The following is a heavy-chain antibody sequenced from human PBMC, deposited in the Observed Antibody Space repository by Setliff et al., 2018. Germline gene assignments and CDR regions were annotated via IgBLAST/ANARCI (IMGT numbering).Heavy chain of an antibody. V-gene: IGHV4-4*07. CDR3: ARERYFDWFFEN. Sequence: SETLSLTCSVSGDPIDSYYWSWVRQSAGRGLEWIGRIYGGGATNYNPSLKARLTISVDNSKNQFSLQLTSVTAADTALYFCARERYFDWFFENWGQGTLVTVSS. CDR1: GDPIDSYY. J-gene: IGHJ4*02. D-gene: IGHD3-9*01. CDR2: IYGGGAT.